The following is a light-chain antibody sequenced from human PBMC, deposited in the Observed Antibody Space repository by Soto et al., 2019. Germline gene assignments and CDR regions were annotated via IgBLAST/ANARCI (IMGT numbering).Light chain of an antibody. CDR2: DNN. CDR3: GTWDSSLSAVV. Sequence: QSVLAQPPSVSAAPGQKVTISCSGSSSNIGNNYVSWYQQFPGTAPKLLIYDNNKRPSGIPDRFSGSKSGTSATLDITGLQTGDEADYYCGTWDSSLSAVVFGGGTQRPS. J-gene: IGLJ2*01. V-gene: IGLV1-51*01. CDR1: SSNIGNNY.